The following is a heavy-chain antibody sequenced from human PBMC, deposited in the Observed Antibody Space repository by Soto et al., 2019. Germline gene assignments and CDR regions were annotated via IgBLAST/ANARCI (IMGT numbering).Heavy chain of an antibody. CDR3: ARQGFGPLHGLVDV. J-gene: IGHJ6*02. CDR1: GGSISSYY. CDR2: VHHSWGS. D-gene: IGHD3-10*01. Sequence: QVQLQESGPGLVKPSETLSLSCTVSGGSISSYYWSWFRQSPGKRMEWIGYVHHSWGSSYNPSLQSRVAISLATSKRQFSLKVTSVTATDTAVYYCARQGFGPLHGLVDVGGQGTTVTVSS. V-gene: IGHV4-59*08.